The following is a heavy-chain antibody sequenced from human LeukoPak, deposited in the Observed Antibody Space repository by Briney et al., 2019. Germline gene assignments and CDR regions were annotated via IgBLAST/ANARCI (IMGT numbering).Heavy chain of an antibody. CDR2: INHGGST. Sequence: SETLSLTCAVYGGSFSGYYWNWIRQPPGKGLEWIGEINHGGSTNYNPSLTSRVTISVDTSKNQFSLNLSSVTAADTAVYYCARDAGDLDYWGQGTLATVSS. V-gene: IGHV4-34*01. CDR3: ARDAGDLDY. J-gene: IGHJ4*02. D-gene: IGHD4-17*01. CDR1: GGSFSGYY.